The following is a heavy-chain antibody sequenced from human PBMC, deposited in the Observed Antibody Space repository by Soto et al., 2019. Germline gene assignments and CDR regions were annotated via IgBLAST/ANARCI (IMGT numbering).Heavy chain of an antibody. CDR2: VYYSGST. V-gene: IGHV4-59*01. J-gene: IGHJ5*02. Sequence: QVQLQESGPRLIQPSETLSLTCSVSNGSISTYYWTWVRQPPGKGLEWIGYVYYSGSTNYNPSPKSRVAMSKDTSKNQFSLELKSVTAADTATYYCVRDYLLTGFDTWGQGTLVTVSA. D-gene: IGHD3-9*01. CDR1: NGSISTYY. CDR3: VRDYLLTGFDT.